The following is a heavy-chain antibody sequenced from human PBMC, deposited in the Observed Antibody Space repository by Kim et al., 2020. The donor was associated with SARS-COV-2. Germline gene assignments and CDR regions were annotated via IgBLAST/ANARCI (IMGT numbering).Heavy chain of an antibody. Sequence: YSPSFKGQVTISADKSISTAYLQWSSLKASDTAMYYCARRGIGLYYYGMDVWGQGTTVTVSS. V-gene: IGHV5-51*01. CDR3: ARRGIGLYYYGMDV. J-gene: IGHJ6*02. D-gene: IGHD3-16*01.